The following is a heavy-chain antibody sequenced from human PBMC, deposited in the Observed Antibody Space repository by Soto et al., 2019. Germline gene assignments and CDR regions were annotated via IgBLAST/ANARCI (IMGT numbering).Heavy chain of an antibody. CDR2: IYYSGST. V-gene: IGHV4-59*01. D-gene: IGHD3-3*01. CDR3: ARTTDHLEWMILDY. CDR1: GGSISSYY. J-gene: IGHJ4*02. Sequence: PSETLSLTCTVSGGSISSYYWSWIRQPPGKGLEWIGYIYYSGSTNYNPSLKSRVTISVDTSKNQFSLKLSSVTAADTAVYYCARTTDHLEWMILDYWGQGTLVTVSS.